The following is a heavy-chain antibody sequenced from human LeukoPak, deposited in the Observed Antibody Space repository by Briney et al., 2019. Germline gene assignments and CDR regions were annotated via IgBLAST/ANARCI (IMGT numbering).Heavy chain of an antibody. CDR1: GFTFSSYA. V-gene: IGHV3-23*01. CDR3: AKDHMATMSEYFQH. J-gene: IGHJ1*01. D-gene: IGHD5-24*01. Sequence: GGSLRLTCAASGFTFSSYAMSWVRQAPGKGLEWVSAISGSGGSTYYADSVKGRFTISRDNSKNTLYLQMNSLRAEDTAVYYCAKDHMATMSEYFQHWGQGTLVTVSS. CDR2: ISGSGGST.